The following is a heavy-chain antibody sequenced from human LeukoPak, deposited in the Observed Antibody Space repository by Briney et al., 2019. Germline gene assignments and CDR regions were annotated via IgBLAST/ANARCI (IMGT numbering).Heavy chain of an antibody. Sequence: SETLSLTCAVYGGSFSGYYWSWIRQPPGKGLEWIGEINHSGSTNYNPSPTSRVTISVDTSKNQFSLKLSSVTAADTAVYYCARGIGDYWGQGTLVTVSS. D-gene: IGHD3-22*01. CDR2: INHSGST. CDR3: ARGIGDY. CDR1: GGSFSGYY. J-gene: IGHJ4*02. V-gene: IGHV4-34*01.